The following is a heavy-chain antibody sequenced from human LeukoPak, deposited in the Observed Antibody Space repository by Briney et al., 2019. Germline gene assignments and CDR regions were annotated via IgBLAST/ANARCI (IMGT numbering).Heavy chain of an antibody. Sequence: SQTLSLTCAISGDSVSSNSAAWNWIRQSPSRGLEWLGRTYYRSKWYNDYAVSVKSRITINPDTSKNQFSLKLSSVTAADTAVYYCASWRNYVSGSYNSYVYWAQGTPVTISS. CDR2: TYYRSKWYN. CDR3: ASWRNYVSGSYNSYVY. D-gene: IGHD3-10*01. CDR1: GDSVSSNSAA. J-gene: IGHJ4*02. V-gene: IGHV6-1*01.